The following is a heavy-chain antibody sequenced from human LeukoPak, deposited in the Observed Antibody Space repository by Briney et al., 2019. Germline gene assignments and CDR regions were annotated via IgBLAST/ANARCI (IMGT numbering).Heavy chain of an antibody. D-gene: IGHD6-19*01. CDR2: TKQDGSEK. J-gene: IGHJ4*02. Sequence: PGGSLRLSCAAPGFAFSNFWMSWVRQAPGKGLEWVASTKQDGSEKYYMDSVKGRFTIPRDNAKKSLYLQMNSLRAEDTAVYYCARERSGYFDSWGQGTLVTVST. CDR1: GFAFSNFW. V-gene: IGHV3-7*01. CDR3: ARERSGYFDS.